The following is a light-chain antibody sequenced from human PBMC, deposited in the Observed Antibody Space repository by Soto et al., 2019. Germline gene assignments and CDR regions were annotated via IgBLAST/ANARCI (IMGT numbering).Light chain of an antibody. V-gene: IGKV3-20*01. J-gene: IGKJ1*01. CDR3: QQYGSSPMT. Sequence: EIVLTQSPGTRALSPGERATLSCRASQSVSSDYLAWYQQKPGQSPRLLVYGVSSRATGIPDRFSGSGSGTDFTLTISRLEPEYLAVYYCQQYGSSPMTFGQGTKVEIQ. CDR2: GVS. CDR1: QSVSSDY.